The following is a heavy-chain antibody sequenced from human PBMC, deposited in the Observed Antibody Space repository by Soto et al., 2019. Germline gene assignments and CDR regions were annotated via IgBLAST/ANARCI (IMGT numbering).Heavy chain of an antibody. CDR3: ASIILLWFGELSGHHNWFDP. J-gene: IGHJ5*02. CDR1: GGSISSSSYY. V-gene: IGHV4-39*01. D-gene: IGHD3-10*01. CDR2: IYYSGST. Sequence: SETLSLTCTVSGGSISSSSYYWGWIRQPPGKGLEWIGSIYYSGSTYYNPSLKSRVTISVDTSKNQFSLKLSSVTAADTAVYYCASIILLWFGELSGHHNWFDPWGQGTLVTVSS.